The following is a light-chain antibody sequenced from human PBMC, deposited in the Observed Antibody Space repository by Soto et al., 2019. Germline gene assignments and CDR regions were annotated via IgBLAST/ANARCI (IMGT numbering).Light chain of an antibody. CDR3: QQYGSSRVAK. V-gene: IGKV3-20*01. CDR2: GAS. CDR1: QSVSRS. J-gene: IGKJ1*01. Sequence: EIVMTQSPATLSVSPLERATLSFSASQSVSRSLAWYQQKPGQAPRLLIYGASTRATGIPARFSGSGSGTDFTLTITRLEPQDFAMYYCQQYGSSRVAKFGQGTKVDIK.